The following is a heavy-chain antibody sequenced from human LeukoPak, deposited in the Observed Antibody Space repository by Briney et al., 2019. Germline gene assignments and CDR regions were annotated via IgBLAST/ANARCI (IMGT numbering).Heavy chain of an antibody. D-gene: IGHD1-26*01. V-gene: IGHV3-11*01. CDR2: ISSSGSTI. J-gene: IGHJ4*02. CDR1: GFTFSDYY. CDR3: ARDNSWELLLDY. Sequence: PGGSLRLSCAASGFTFSDYYMSWIRQAPGKVLEWVSYISSSGSTIYYADSVKGRFTISRDNAKNSLYLQMNSLRAEDTAVYYCARDNSWELLLDYWGQGTLVTVSS.